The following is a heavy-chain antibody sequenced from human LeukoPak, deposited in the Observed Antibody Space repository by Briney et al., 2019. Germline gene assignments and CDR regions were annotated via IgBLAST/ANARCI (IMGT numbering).Heavy chain of an antibody. D-gene: IGHD6-13*01. J-gene: IGHJ6*03. CDR3: ARAAAAGLYYYYYMDV. CDR2: IYTSGGT. CDR1: GGSISSYY. Sequence: SETLSLTCTVSGGSISSYYWSWIRQPAGKGLKWIGRIYTSGGTNYNPSLKSRVTMSVDTSKNQFSLKLSSVTAADTAVYYCARAAAAGLYYYYYMDVWGKGTTVTVSS. V-gene: IGHV4-4*07.